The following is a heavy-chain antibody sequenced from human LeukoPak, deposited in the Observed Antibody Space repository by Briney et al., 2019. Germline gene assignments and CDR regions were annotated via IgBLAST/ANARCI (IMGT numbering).Heavy chain of an antibody. Sequence: SETLSLTCTVSGASISSYYWSWIRQPPGKGLEWIGYIYYSGSANYNPSLKSRVTISVDTSKNQFSLKLTSVTAADTAVYYCTSGFAPYMSWGQGTLVTVSS. CDR1: GASISSYY. V-gene: IGHV4-59*01. J-gene: IGHJ4*02. CDR3: TSGFAPYMS. CDR2: IYYSGSA. D-gene: IGHD5/OR15-5a*01.